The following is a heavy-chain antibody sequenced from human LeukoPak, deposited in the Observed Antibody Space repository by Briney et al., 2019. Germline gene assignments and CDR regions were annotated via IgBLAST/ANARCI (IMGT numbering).Heavy chain of an antibody. CDR1: GFTFSSYS. J-gene: IGHJ4*02. D-gene: IGHD6-19*01. V-gene: IGHV3-48*01. Sequence: GGSLRLSCAATGFTFSSYSMNWVRQAPGKGLEWVSYISSSSSTIYYADSVKGRFTISRDNAKNSLYLQMNSLRAEDTAVYYCAREGAVAVASYYFDYWGQGTLVTVSS. CDR3: AREGAVAVASYYFDY. CDR2: ISSSSSTI.